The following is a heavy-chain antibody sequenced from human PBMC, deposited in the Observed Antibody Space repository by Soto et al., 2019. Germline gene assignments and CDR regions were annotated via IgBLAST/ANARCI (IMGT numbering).Heavy chain of an antibody. V-gene: IGHV1-69*01. D-gene: IGHD1-26*01. Sequence: QVQLVQSGAGVQKPGSSVKVSCKASGGTFSSYAISWVRQAPGQGLEWMGGIIPIFGTANYAQKFQGRVTITADESTSTAYMELSSLRSEDTAVYYCARERSSGSYHPFDYWGQGTLVTVSS. CDR3: ARERSSGSYHPFDY. CDR1: GGTFSSYA. J-gene: IGHJ4*02. CDR2: IIPIFGTA.